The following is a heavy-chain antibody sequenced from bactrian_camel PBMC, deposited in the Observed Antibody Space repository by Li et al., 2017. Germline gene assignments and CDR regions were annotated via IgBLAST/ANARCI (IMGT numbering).Heavy chain of an antibody. V-gene: IGHV3S25*01. CDR3: VWDFLY. J-gene: IGHJ6*01. CDR1: GFTDTDYW. Sequence: QLVESGGGLVQPGGSLRLSCAASGFTDTDYWIHWVRQAPGRGLEWVSRINSDGRITDYADSVKGRFTVSRDNAKNTVCLQMNSLKPEDTAVYYCVWDFLYWDQGTQVTVS. D-gene: IGHD3*01. CDR2: INSDGRIT.